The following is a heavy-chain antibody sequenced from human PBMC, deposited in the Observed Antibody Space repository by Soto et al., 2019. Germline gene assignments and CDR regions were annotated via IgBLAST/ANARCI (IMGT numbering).Heavy chain of an antibody. CDR2: INGGNGNT. J-gene: IGHJ6*02. V-gene: IGHV1-3*01. CDR3: ASTRKGNSGYDYYFYGMDV. D-gene: IGHD5-12*01. CDR1: GYTFPNYA. Sequence: ASVKVSCKASGYTFPNYAIHWVCQAPGQRLEWMGWINGGNGNTKYSQKFQGRVTITRDTSATTAYMELSSLKSEDTAVYYCASTRKGNSGYDYYFYGMDVWGQGTTVTVSS.